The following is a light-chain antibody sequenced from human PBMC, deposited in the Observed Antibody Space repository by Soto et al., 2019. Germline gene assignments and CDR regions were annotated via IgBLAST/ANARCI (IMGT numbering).Light chain of an antibody. V-gene: IGKV1-5*03. CDR2: KAS. CDR1: QTISSW. CDR3: QHYNCYSEA. Sequence: DIQMTQSPSTLSGSVGDRVTITCRASQTISSWLAWYQQKPGKAPKLLIYKASTLKSGVPSRFSGSGSGTEFTLTISSLQPDDVATYYCQHYNCYSEAFGQGTKVERK. J-gene: IGKJ1*01.